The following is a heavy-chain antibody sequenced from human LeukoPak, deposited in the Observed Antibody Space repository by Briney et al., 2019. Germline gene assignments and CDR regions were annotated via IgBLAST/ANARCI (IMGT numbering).Heavy chain of an antibody. CDR3: AREEITMVRGVINDY. Sequence: PSETLSLTCAVYGGSFSGYYWSWIRQPPGKGREWIGEINHSGSTKYNPSLKSRVTISVDTSKNQFSLKLSSVTAADTAVYYCAREEITMVRGVINDYWGQGTLVTVSS. D-gene: IGHD3-10*01. J-gene: IGHJ4*02. CDR1: GGSFSGYY. CDR2: INHSGST. V-gene: IGHV4-34*01.